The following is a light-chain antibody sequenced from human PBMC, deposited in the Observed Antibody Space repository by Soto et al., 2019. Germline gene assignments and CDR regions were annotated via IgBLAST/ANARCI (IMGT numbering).Light chain of an antibody. Sequence: DIQMTQSPSSLSAFVGDRVTITCRASQSISTFLNWYQQKPGKAPKLLNYAASSLQSGVPSRFSGSGSGTDFTLTISSLQPEDFATYYCQQSYSTPLTFGGGTRVEI. CDR1: QSISTF. V-gene: IGKV1-39*01. CDR2: AAS. CDR3: QQSYSTPLT. J-gene: IGKJ4*01.